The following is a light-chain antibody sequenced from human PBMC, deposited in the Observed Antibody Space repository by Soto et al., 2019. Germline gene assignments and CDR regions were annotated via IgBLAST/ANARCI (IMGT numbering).Light chain of an antibody. J-gene: IGKJ4*01. CDR2: GAS. CDR3: QHYGGSSLT. CDR1: QSVSSSF. V-gene: IGKV3-20*01. Sequence: EIVLTQSPGTLSLSPGKRATLSCRASQSVSSSFLAWYQQKPGQAPRLLIYGASSRATGIPDRFSGSGSGIDFTLTISRLEPEDFAVYYCQHYGGSSLTFGGGTKVEIK.